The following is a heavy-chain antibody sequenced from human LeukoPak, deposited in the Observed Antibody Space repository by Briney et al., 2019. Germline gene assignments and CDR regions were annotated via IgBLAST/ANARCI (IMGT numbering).Heavy chain of an antibody. D-gene: IGHD3-3*01. J-gene: IGHJ4*02. CDR2: IYYSGST. CDR1: GGSISSGDYY. Sequence: SETLSLTCTVSGGSISSGDYYWSWIRQPPGKGLEWSGYIYYSGSTYYNPSLKSRVTISVDTSKNQFSLKLSPVTAADTAVYYCARLTYYDFWSGTDYWGQGTLVTVSS. CDR3: ARLTYYDFWSGTDY. V-gene: IGHV4-30-4*08.